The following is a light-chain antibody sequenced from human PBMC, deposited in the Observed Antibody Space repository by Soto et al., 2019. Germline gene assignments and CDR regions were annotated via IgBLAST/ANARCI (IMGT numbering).Light chain of an antibody. Sequence: QSALTQPASVSGSPGQSITISCTGTSSDVGGYNSVSWYQQHPGKAPKLMIYDVTNRPSGVSNRFSGSKSGNTASLTISGLQAEDEADYYCSSYTTTDNVVFGGGTKLTVL. J-gene: IGLJ2*01. V-gene: IGLV2-14*01. CDR2: DVT. CDR1: SSDVGGYNS. CDR3: SSYTTTDNVV.